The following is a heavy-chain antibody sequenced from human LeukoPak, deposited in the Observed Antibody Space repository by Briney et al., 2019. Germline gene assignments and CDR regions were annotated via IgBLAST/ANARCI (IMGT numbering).Heavy chain of an antibody. Sequence: GASVKVSCKASGYTFTSYGISWVRQAPGQGLEWMGWISAYNGNTNYAQKLQGRVTMTTDTSTSTAYMELRSLRSDDTAVYYCARSKYYYGSGSQIFVDYWGQGTLVTVSS. J-gene: IGHJ4*02. CDR3: ARSKYYYGSGSQIFVDY. D-gene: IGHD3-10*01. CDR2: ISAYNGNT. CDR1: GYTFTSYG. V-gene: IGHV1-18*01.